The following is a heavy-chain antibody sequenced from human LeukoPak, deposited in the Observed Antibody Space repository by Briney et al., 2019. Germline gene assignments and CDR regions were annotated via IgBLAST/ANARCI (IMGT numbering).Heavy chain of an antibody. J-gene: IGHJ4*02. Sequence: GGSLRLSCAASGFTFSSYSMNWVRQAPGKGLEWVSSISSRSSYIYYADSVKGRFTISRDNAKNSLYLQMNSLRAEDTAVYYCARDLRYPYCGGDCYAQPDYWGQGTLVTVSS. V-gene: IGHV3-21*01. CDR3: ARDLRYPYCGGDCYAQPDY. CDR2: ISSRSSYI. D-gene: IGHD2-21*02. CDR1: GFTFSSYS.